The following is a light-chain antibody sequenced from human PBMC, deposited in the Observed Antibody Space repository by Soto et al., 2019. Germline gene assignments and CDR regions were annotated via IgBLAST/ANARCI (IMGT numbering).Light chain of an antibody. CDR1: QGITSY. CDR2: SAS. CDR3: QQLYSHPLT. J-gene: IGKJ4*01. Sequence: IQLTQSPSSLSASVGDRVTITSRASQGITSYSAWYQQRPGKAPGLLIYSASTLQSGVPSRFSGSGYGTDFSLTISNLQPEDFATYYCQQLYSHPLTFGGGTKVDIK. V-gene: IGKV1-9*01.